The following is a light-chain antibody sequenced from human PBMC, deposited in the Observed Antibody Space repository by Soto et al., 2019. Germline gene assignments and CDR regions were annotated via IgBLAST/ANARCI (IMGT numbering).Light chain of an antibody. CDR3: SSYAGSNTDYV. CDR2: EIS. V-gene: IGLV2-8*01. CDR1: SIDVGGYKY. J-gene: IGLJ1*01. Sequence: QSALTQPPSASGSPGQSVTISCTGTSIDVGGYKYVSWYQQHPGKVPKLMIYEISKRPSGVPDRFSGSKSGNTASLTVSGLQAEDEADYYCSSYAGSNTDYVFGTGTKLTVL.